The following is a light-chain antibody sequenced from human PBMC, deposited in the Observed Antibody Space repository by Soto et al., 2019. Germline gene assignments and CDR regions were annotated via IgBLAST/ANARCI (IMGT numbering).Light chain of an antibody. Sequence: EIVMTQSPATLSVSPGERATLSCRASQSVSSNLAWYQQKPGQAPRFLIYGASTRATGIPARFSGSGSGTEFTLTISRLEPEDFAVYYCQHYDNSPPSVTFGPGTKVDIK. CDR1: QSVSSN. V-gene: IGKV3-15*01. CDR2: GAS. CDR3: QHYDNSPPSVT. J-gene: IGKJ3*01.